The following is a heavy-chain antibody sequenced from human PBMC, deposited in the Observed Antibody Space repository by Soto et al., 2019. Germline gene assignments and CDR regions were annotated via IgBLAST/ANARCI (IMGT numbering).Heavy chain of an antibody. CDR2: IYHSGST. J-gene: IGHJ5*02. V-gene: IGHV4-38-2*01. CDR3: ARVVVPAAIGGWFDP. D-gene: IGHD2-2*02. Sequence: PSETLSLTCAVSGYSISSGYYWGWIRQPPGKGLEWIGSIYHSGSTYYNPSLKSRVTISVDTSKNQFSLKLSSVTAADTAVYYCARVVVPAAIGGWFDPWGQGTLVTVSS. CDR1: GYSISSGYY.